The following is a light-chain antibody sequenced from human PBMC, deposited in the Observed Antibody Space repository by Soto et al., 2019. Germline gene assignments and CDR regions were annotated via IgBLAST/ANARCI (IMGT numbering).Light chain of an antibody. Sequence: EIVLTQSPGTLSLSPGEKAALSCRASQSFSSGYLAWYQQKPGQAPRLLIYGASRRATAIPDRFSGSGSGTDFTLTISRLEPGDFALYYCQYYGSPVTFGGGTRVEI. J-gene: IGKJ4*01. V-gene: IGKV3-20*01. CDR1: QSFSSGY. CDR2: GAS. CDR3: QYYGSPVT.